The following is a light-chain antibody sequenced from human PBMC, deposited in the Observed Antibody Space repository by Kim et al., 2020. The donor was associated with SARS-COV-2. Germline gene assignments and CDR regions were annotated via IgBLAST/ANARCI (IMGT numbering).Light chain of an antibody. CDR3: EQYGTSPYT. J-gene: IGKJ2*01. Sequence: EIVLMQSPGTLSLSPGERATLSCRASQSVSSVHLAWYQQKPGQAPRLVIFGASNRATGISDRFSGSGSGTDFTLTISRLEAEDFAVYYCEQYGTSPYTFGQGTKLEI. CDR1: QSVSSVH. V-gene: IGKV3-20*01. CDR2: GAS.